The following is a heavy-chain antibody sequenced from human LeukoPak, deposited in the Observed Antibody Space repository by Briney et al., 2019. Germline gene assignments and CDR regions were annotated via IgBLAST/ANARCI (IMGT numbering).Heavy chain of an antibody. D-gene: IGHD6-6*01. Sequence: SETLSLTCTVSGGSISSYYWSWIRQPPGKGLKWIGYIYYSGSTYYNPSLKSRVTISVDTSKNQFSLKLSSVTAADTAVYYCASRPIAARPFDYWGQGTLVTVSS. V-gene: IGHV4-59*08. J-gene: IGHJ4*02. CDR2: IYYSGST. CDR1: GGSISSYY. CDR3: ASRPIAARPFDY.